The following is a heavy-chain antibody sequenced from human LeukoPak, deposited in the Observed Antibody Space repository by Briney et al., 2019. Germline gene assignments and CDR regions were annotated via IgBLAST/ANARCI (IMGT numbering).Heavy chain of an antibody. V-gene: IGHV5-51*01. CDR1: GSSFTSYW. D-gene: IGHD2-15*01. Sequence: GGSLEISGQGSGSSFTSYWIGGGRELPGKGVEGVGIIYTGDSDTRDSPSWQGQVPISADKSISTAYLQWSSLKASDTAMYYCASQLTPFDCSGGSCYSRMDAFDIWGQGTMVTVSS. CDR3: ASQLTPFDCSGGSCYSRMDAFDI. J-gene: IGHJ3*02. CDR2: IYTGDSDT.